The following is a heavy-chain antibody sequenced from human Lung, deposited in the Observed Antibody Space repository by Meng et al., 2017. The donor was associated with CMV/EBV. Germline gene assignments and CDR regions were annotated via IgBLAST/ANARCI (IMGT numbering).Heavy chain of an antibody. CDR2: INAYNGDT. CDR1: GYTFTNYG. V-gene: IGHV1-18*01. J-gene: IGHJ4*02. CDR3: ARVEVGITSGDY. D-gene: IGHD1-26*01. Sequence: QAQLVQVGGEVKKPWASVKVSCKASGYTFTNYGITWVRQAPGQGLEWMGWINAYNGDTNYAQTLQGRVTMTTDTSTSTAYMELRSLRSDDTAVYYCARVEVGITSGDYWGQGTLVTVSS.